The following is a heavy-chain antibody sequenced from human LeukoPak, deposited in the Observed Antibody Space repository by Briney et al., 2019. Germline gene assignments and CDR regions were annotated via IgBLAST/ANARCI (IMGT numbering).Heavy chain of an antibody. V-gene: IGHV3-11*01. D-gene: IGHD1-26*01. CDR2: IRGVASEI. Sequence: GGSLRPSGPPSGLTSSDYYMTWIRQAPGKVLEWISYIRGVASEIYYAGSVKGRFVIYRDNAETSVYLQMNSVRVEDTAVYYCARGGAQGMDVWGQGTTVTVSS. CDR3: ARGGAQGMDV. J-gene: IGHJ6*02. CDR1: GLTSSDYY.